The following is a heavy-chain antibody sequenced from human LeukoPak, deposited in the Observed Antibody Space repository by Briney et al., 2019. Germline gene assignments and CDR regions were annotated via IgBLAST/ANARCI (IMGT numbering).Heavy chain of an antibody. Sequence: SETLSLTCTVSGGSISSYYWSWIRQPAGEGLEWIGRIYTSGSTNYNPSLKSRVTMSVDTSKNQFSLKLSSVTAADTAVYYCARDGIVGARDSNWGQGTLVTVSS. V-gene: IGHV4-4*07. CDR2: IYTSGST. CDR3: ARDGIVGARDSN. J-gene: IGHJ4*02. CDR1: GGSISSYY. D-gene: IGHD1-26*01.